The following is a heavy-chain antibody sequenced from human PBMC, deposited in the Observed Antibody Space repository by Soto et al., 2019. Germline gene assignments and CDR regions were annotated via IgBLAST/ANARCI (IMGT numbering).Heavy chain of an antibody. CDR1: GYTFTGYY. CDR2: INPNSGGT. J-gene: IGHJ4*02. V-gene: IGHV1-2*04. D-gene: IGHD3-10*01. Sequence: PRQSVKVSCKASGYTFTGYYMHWVRQAPGQGLEWMGWINPNSGGTNYAQKFQGWVTMTRDTSISTAYMELSRLRSDDTAVYYCARAFHDGSGSDYWGQGTLVTVSS. CDR3: ARAFHDGSGSDY.